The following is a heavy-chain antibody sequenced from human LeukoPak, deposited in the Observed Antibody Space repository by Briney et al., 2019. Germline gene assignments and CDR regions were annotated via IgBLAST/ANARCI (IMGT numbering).Heavy chain of an antibody. CDR1: GFTFSNYW. Sequence: GGSLRLSCAASGFTFSNYWMTWVRQAPGKGLEWVVNINQDGSDKYFVDSVKGRFTISRDNAKNSVYLQMNSLRVEDTAVYYCASDPGITMERTDYWGQGTLVTVSS. CDR3: ASDPGITMERTDY. J-gene: IGHJ4*02. V-gene: IGHV3-7*01. D-gene: IGHD1-1*01. CDR2: INQDGSDK.